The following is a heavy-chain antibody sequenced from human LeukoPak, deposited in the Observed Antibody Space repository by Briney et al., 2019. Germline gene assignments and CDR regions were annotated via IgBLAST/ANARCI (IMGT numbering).Heavy chain of an antibody. D-gene: IGHD4-11*01. CDR3: AGTLTTRLFTVDV. CDR1: GGSFSAYY. V-gene: IGHV4-34*01. Sequence: SETLPLTCAVYGGSFSAYYWSWIRQPPGKGLEWIGEINHSGNTNYNPSLKSRVTISVDTSKNQFSLKLSSVTAADTAVYYCAGTLTTRLFTVDVWGKGTTVTVSS. CDR2: INHSGNT. J-gene: IGHJ6*04.